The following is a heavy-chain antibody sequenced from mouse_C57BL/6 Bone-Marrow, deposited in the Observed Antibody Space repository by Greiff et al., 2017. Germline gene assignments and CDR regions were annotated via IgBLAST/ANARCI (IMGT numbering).Heavy chain of an antibody. CDR3: ARTYYYDYDEANYCAMDY. J-gene: IGHJ4*01. Sequence: QVQLQQPGAELVKPGASVKLSCKASGYTFTSYWMHWVKQRPGQGLEWIGMIHPNSGSTNYNEKFKSKATLTVDKSASTAYMQLSSLTSEDTAVYYCARTYYYDYDEANYCAMDYWGQGTLVTVSS. CDR2: IHPNSGST. V-gene: IGHV1-64*01. D-gene: IGHD2-4*01. CDR1: GYTFTSYW.